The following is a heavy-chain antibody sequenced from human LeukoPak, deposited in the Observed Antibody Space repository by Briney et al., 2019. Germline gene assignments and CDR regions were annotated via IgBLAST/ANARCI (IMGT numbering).Heavy chain of an antibody. D-gene: IGHD1-26*01. J-gene: IGHJ6*03. CDR3: ARDGGSYYYYYMDV. CDR1: GGSISSYY. CDR2: IFYTGST. Sequence: SETLSLTCTVSGGSISSYYWSWFRQPPGKGLEFIGYIFYTGSTNYNPSLKSRVTISVDTSKNQFSLKLSSVTAADTAVYYCARDGGSYYYYYMDVWGIGTTVTISS. V-gene: IGHV4-59*01.